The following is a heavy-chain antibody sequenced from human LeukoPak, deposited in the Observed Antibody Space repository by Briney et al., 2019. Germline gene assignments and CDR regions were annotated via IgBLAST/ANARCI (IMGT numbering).Heavy chain of an antibody. CDR2: IFNSGST. CDR3: ARDRDPYSGAVGFDP. J-gene: IGHJ5*02. V-gene: IGHV4-39*07. CDR1: GGSISSSPYY. Sequence: PSETLSLTCTVSGGSISSSPYYWGWIRQPPGKGLEWIGSIFNSGSTYYNPSLKSRVTISVDTSKNQFSLKLSSVTAADTAVYYCARDRDPYSGAVGFDPWGQGTLVTVSS. D-gene: IGHD1-26*01.